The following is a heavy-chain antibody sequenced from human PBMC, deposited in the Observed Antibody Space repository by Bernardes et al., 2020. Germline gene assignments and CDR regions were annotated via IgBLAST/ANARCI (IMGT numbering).Heavy chain of an antibody. CDR3: AREDREGMEDRYYYYGMDV. CDR2: INHSGST. J-gene: IGHJ6*04. CDR1: GGSFSGYY. V-gene: IGHV4-34*01. Sequence: SETLSLTCAVYGGSFSGYYWSWIRQPPGKGLEWIGEINHSGSTNYNPSLKSRVTISVDTSKNQFSLKLSSVTAADTAVYYCAREDREGMEDRYYYYGMDVWGKGTTVTVSS. D-gene: IGHD2-15*01.